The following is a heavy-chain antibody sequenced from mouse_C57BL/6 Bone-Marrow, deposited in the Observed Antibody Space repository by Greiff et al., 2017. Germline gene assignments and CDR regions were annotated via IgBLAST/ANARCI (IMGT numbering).Heavy chain of an antibody. D-gene: IGHD1-1*01. CDR3: ALGYGSSYRPYYAMDY. CDR2: IYPGSGST. CDR1: GYTFTSYW. J-gene: IGHJ4*01. V-gene: IGHV1-55*01. Sequence: QVHVKQPGAELVKPGASVKMSCKASGYTFTSYWITWVKQRPGQGLEWIGDIYPGSGSTNYNEKFKSKATLTVDTSSSTAYMQLSSLTSEDSAVYYCALGYGSSYRPYYAMDYWGQGTSVTVSS.